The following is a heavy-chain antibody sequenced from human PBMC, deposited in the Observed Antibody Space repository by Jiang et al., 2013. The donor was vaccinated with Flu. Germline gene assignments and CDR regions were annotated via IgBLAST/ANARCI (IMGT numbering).Heavy chain of an antibody. CDR3: ARDPRSDSSGSNDAFDI. CDR1: GGSVQWLL. J-gene: IGHJ3*02. V-gene: IGHV4-34*01. CDR2: INHSGST. Sequence: LLKPSETLSLTCAVYGGSVQWLLLELDRQPPGKGLEWIGEINHSGSTNYNPSLKSRVTISVDTSKNQFSLKLSSVTAADTAVYYCARDPRSDSSGSNDAFDIWGQGTMVTVSS. D-gene: IGHD3-22*01.